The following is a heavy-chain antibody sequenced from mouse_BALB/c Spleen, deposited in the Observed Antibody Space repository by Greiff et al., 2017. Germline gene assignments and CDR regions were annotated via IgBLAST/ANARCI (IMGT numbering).Heavy chain of an antibody. CDR2: ISYSGST. V-gene: IGHV3-2*02. Sequence: DVQLQESGPGLVKPSQSLSLTCTVTGYSITSDYAWNWIRQFPGNKLEWMGYISYSGSTSYNPSLKSRISITRDTSKNQFFLQLNSVTTEDTATYYCARGDYGYSTLDYWGQGTTLTVSS. J-gene: IGHJ2*01. CDR3: ARGDYGYSTLDY. D-gene: IGHD1-2*01. CDR1: GYSITSDYA.